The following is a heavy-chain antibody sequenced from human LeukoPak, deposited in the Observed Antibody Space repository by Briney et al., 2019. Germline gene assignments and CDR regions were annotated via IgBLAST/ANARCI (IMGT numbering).Heavy chain of an antibody. J-gene: IGHJ4*02. Sequence: GGSLRLSCAASEFTLSGYWMSWVRQAPGKGLEWVANIKQDGNEKYYVDSVKGRFTISRDNAKNSLYLRMNSLRAEDTAVYYCARDRRGNSGYYYFDCWGQGTMVTVSS. D-gene: IGHD5-12*01. CDR1: EFTLSGYW. V-gene: IGHV3-7*01. CDR3: ARDRRGNSGYYYFDC. CDR2: IKQDGNEK.